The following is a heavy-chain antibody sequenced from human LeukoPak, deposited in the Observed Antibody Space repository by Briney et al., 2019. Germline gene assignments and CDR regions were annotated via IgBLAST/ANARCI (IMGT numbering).Heavy chain of an antibody. V-gene: IGHV3-23*01. CDR1: RFTFSSYA. CDR3: AKDSVVYHGGSGWHYFDY. D-gene: IGHD6-19*01. Sequence: PGGSLRLSCAASRFTFSSYAMSWVRQAPGRGLEWVATIGGTGDRTYYADSVKGRFTISRDNSMDTLFLQMNSLKGEDTAVYYCAKDSVVYHGGSGWHYFDYWGQGTLVTVSS. CDR2: IGGTGDRT. J-gene: IGHJ4*02.